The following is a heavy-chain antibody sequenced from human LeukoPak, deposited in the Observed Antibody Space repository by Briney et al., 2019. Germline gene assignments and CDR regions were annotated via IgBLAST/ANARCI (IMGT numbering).Heavy chain of an antibody. CDR3: ARGQLAPYYYFDY. V-gene: IGHV4-4*07. D-gene: IGHD6-6*01. CDR1: GGSFTDYS. J-gene: IGHJ4*02. Sequence: SETLSLTCTVSGGSFTDYSWNWVRQPAGKGLEWIGRIYSSGSTNFNPSLQSRVTMSVDTSKTHFSLRLYSLTAAGTAVYYCARGQLAPYYYFDYWGQGTLVTVSS. CDR2: IYSSGST.